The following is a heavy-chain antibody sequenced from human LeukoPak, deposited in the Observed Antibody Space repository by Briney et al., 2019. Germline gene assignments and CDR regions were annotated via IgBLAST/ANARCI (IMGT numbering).Heavy chain of an antibody. CDR1: GFTFSSYS. J-gene: IGHJ4*02. D-gene: IGHD3-22*01. CDR3: ARLSLSTEYYYDSSGYYSNHNDY. Sequence: GGSLRLSCAASGFTFSSYSMNWVRQAPGKGLEWVSYISSSSSTIYYADSVKGRFTISRDNAKNSLYLQMNSLRDVDTAVYYCARLSLSTEYYYDSSGYYSNHNDYWGQGTLVTVSS. CDR2: ISSSSSTI. V-gene: IGHV3-48*02.